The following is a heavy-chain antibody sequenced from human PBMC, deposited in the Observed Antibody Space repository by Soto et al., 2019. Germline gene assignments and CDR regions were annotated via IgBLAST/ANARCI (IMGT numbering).Heavy chain of an antibody. CDR1: GFSLTTSGVG. CDR3: AHRVLRTVFGLVTTTAIYFDF. V-gene: IGHV2-5*02. J-gene: IGHJ4*02. D-gene: IGHD3-3*01. CDR2: IYWDDDM. Sequence: QITLNESGPPVVRPTETLTLTCRFSGFSLTTSGVGVGWVRQSPGKAPEWLALIYWDDDMRYSESLKSRLTITKDTSKNQVVLTVANLDPTDTATYYCAHRVLRTVFGLVTTTAIYFDFWGQGTPVAVSS.